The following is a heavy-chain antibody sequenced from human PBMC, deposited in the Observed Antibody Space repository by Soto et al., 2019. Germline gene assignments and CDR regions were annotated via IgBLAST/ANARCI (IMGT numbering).Heavy chain of an antibody. J-gene: IGHJ6*02. Sequence: ASVKVSFKASGYTFTSYDINWVRQATGQGLEWMGWMNPNSGNTGYAQKFQGRVTMTRNTSISTAYMELSSLRSEDTAVYYCVCGVRLGTYYYGMDVWGQVTTVTVSS. CDR2: MNPNSGNT. V-gene: IGHV1-8*01. D-gene: IGHD1-26*01. CDR3: VCGVRLGTYYYGMDV. CDR1: GYTFTSYD.